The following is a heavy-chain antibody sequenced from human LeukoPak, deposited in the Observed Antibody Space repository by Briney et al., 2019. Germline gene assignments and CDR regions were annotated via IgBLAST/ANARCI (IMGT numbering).Heavy chain of an antibody. V-gene: IGHV3-21*01. J-gene: IGHJ4*02. CDR1: GFTFSTYS. CDR3: ARGDNWNFAYLDY. D-gene: IGHD1-1*01. CDR2: ISSSGSYI. Sequence: GGSLRLSFAASGFTFSTYSLNWVRQAPGKGLEWASSISSSGSYIYYADSLKGRFTISRDNSKNSLYLQMNSLRAEDTAVYYCARGDNWNFAYLDYWGQGTLVTVSS.